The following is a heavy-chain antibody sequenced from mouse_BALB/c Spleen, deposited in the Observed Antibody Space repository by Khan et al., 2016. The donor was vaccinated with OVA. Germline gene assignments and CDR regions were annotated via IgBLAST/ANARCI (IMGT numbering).Heavy chain of an antibody. D-gene: IGHD1-1*01. CDR2: ISYSGRT. CDR1: GYSITSDYA. CDR3: ARSVTITTVVATDFDY. J-gene: IGHJ2*01. Sequence: VQLKESGPGLVKPSQSLSLTCTVTGYSITSDYAWNWIRQFPGNKLEWMGYISYSGRTSYNPSLKSRISITRDTSKNQLFPQLNSVTTEDTATYYCARSVTITTVVATDFDYWGQGTTLPVSS. V-gene: IGHV3-2*02.